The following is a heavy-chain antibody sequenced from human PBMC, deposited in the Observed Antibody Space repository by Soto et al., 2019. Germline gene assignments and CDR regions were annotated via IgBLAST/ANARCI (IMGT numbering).Heavy chain of an antibody. CDR1: GYTFTSYA. CDR2: INAGNGNT. V-gene: IGHV1-3*01. D-gene: IGHD2-15*01. Sequence: ASVKVSCKASGYTFTSYAMHWVRQAPGQRLEWMGWINAGNGNTKYSQKFQGRVTITRDTSASTAYMELSSLRSEDTAVYYCARSLVRGGGGDYYYYGMDVWGQGTTVTVSS. CDR3: ARSLVRGGGGDYYYYGMDV. J-gene: IGHJ6*02.